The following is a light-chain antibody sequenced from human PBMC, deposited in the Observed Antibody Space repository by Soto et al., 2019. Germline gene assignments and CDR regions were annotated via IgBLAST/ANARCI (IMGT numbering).Light chain of an antibody. J-gene: IGLJ3*02. CDR3: QSYDSSLSGWV. Sequence: QAVVTQPPSVSGAPGQRVTISCTGSSSNIGAGYDVHWYQQLPGTAPKLLIYGNSNRPSGVPDRFSGSKSGTSASLAITGVQAEDEADYYRQSYDSSLSGWVFGGGTKLTVL. CDR1: SSNIGAGYD. V-gene: IGLV1-40*01. CDR2: GNS.